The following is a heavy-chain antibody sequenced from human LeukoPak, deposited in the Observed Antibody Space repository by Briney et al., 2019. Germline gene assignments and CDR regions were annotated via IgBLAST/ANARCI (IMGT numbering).Heavy chain of an antibody. J-gene: IGHJ4*02. CDR1: GFTCDEYA. CDR2: IRGSGGST. V-gene: IGHV3-23*01. D-gene: IGHD6-19*01. Sequence: GGSLRLSCAASGFTCDEYAMHWVRQAPGKGLEWVSAIRGSGGSTYYADSVKGRFTISRDNAKNTLYLQMNSLRAEDTAVYYCARAGYSSGWYLSDWGQGTLVTVSS. CDR3: ARAGYSSGWYLSD.